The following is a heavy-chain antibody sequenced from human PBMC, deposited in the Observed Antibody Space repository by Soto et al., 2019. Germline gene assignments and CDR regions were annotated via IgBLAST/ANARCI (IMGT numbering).Heavy chain of an antibody. J-gene: IGHJ5*02. D-gene: IGHD3-10*01. CDR2: IIPILGIA. CDR3: ARDGSGSDLDLHWFDP. CDR1: GITFTTYA. V-gene: IGHV1-69*04. Sequence: SVKVSCKASGITFTTYAIHWVRQAPGQGLEWMGRIIPILGIANYAQKFQGRVTITADKSTSTAYMELSSLRSEDTAVYYCARDGSGSDLDLHWFDPWGQGTLVTVSS.